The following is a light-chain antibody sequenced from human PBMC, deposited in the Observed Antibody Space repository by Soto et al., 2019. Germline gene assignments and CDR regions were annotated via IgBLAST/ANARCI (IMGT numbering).Light chain of an antibody. CDR1: SSNIGAGYD. CDR2: GNS. CDR3: QSYDSSLSGAV. Sequence: QSVLTQPPSVSGAPGQRVTISCTGSSSNIGAGYDVHWYQQLPGTAPKLLIYGNSNRPSGVPDRFSGSKSGTSASLAITGLQAEDEADYYCQSYDSSLSGAVFGGGTQLTVI. V-gene: IGLV1-40*01. J-gene: IGLJ7*01.